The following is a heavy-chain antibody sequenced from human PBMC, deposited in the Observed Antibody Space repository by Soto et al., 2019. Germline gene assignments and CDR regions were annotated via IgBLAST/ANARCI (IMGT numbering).Heavy chain of an antibody. CDR3: AKKYYFGSGSYVFYFDY. Sequence: EVQLLESGGGSVQPGGSLRLSCAASGVTFSNYAMTWVRQAPGKGLEWVSTMSGTAGNTYYADSVKGRFTITRDNSKNTLYLQMNSLRAEDTAVYYCAKKYYFGSGSYVFYFDYWGQGTLVTVSS. V-gene: IGHV3-23*01. D-gene: IGHD3-10*01. J-gene: IGHJ4*02. CDR2: MSGTAGNT. CDR1: GVTFSNYA.